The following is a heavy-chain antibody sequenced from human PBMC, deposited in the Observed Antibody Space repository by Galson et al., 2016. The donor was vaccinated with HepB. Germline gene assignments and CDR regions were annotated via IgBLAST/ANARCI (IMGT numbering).Heavy chain of an antibody. V-gene: IGHV3-7*05. CDR2: IKQDGSEK. CDR3: SSAAYHYGSNGYYFAY. CDR1: GFTFSDYW. J-gene: IGHJ4*02. D-gene: IGHD3-22*01. Sequence: SLRLYCAASGFTFSDYWVAWVRQTPGEGLEWVANIKQDGSEKYYVDSVKGRFTISRDNAKNSLYLQMNSLRPEDTAVYYCSSAAYHYGSNGYYFAYWGQGTLVTFSS.